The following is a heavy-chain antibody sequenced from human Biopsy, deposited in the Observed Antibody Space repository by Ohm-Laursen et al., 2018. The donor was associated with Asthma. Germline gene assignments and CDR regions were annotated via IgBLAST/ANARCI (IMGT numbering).Heavy chain of an antibody. Sequence: SLRLSCAASGFTFSDYYISWVRQAPGKGLEWVSNISDDGTYTAYADSVKGRFTISRDNAKNSLFLQVHGLRAEDTAVYFCARRSRESVSSPWYFDLWGRGTLVTVSS. J-gene: IGHJ2*01. V-gene: IGHV3-11*06. CDR2: ISDDGTYT. CDR1: GFTFSDYY. D-gene: IGHD6-6*01. CDR3: ARRSRESVSSPWYFDL.